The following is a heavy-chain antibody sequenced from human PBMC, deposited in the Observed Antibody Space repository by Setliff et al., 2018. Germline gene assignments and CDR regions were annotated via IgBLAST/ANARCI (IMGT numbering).Heavy chain of an antibody. Sequence: SETLSLTCAVYGGSFSGYYWNWIRQPPGKGLEWIGEINHSGSPNYNPSLKSRVTISVDTSKNQFSLKLSSVTAADTAVYYCARHSSRPYWGQGTLVTVSS. V-gene: IGHV4-34*01. J-gene: IGHJ4*02. CDR2: INHSGSP. CDR3: ARHSSRPY. CDR1: GGSFSGYY.